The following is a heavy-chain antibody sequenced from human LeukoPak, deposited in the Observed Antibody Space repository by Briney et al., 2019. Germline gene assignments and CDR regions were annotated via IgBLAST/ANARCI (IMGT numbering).Heavy chain of an antibody. J-gene: IGHJ4*02. CDR2: ISGGGSTI. CDR3: ARDHRAYFDY. CDR1: GFTFSDYD. V-gene: IGHV3-11*01. Sequence: GGSLRLSCAASGFTFSDYDMSWIRQAPGKGLEWVSYISGGGSTIYYADSVKGRFTISRDNAKNSLYLQMNSLRAEDTAVYYCARDHRAYFDYWGQGTLVPVSS.